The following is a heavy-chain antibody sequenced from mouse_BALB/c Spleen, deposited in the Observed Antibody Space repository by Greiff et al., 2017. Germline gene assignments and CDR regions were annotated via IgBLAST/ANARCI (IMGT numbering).Heavy chain of an antibody. V-gene: IGHV14-3*02. D-gene: IGHD2-3*01. CDR2: IDPANGNT. J-gene: IGHJ3*01. CDR3: ALDGYYEPSWFAY. Sequence: VQLQQSGAELVKPGASVKLSCTASGFNIKDTYMHWVKQRPEQGLEWIGRIDPANGNTKYDPKFQGKATITADTSSNTAYLQLSSLTSEDTAVYYCALDGYYEPSWFAYWGQGTLVTVSA. CDR1: GFNIKDTY.